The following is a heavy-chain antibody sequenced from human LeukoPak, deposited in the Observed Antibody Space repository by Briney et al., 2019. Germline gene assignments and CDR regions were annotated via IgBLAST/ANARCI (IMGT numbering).Heavy chain of an antibody. V-gene: IGHV1-69*05. CDR1: GGTFGSYA. D-gene: IGHD6-13*01. J-gene: IGHJ4*02. CDR2: IIPIFGTA. CDR3: ARDYGDSSSWYGGY. Sequence: VASVKVSCKASGGTFGSYAISWVRQAPGQGLEWMGGIIPIFGTANYAQKFQGRVTITTDESTSTAYMELSSLRSEDTAVYYCARDYGDSSSWYGGYWGQGTLVTVSS.